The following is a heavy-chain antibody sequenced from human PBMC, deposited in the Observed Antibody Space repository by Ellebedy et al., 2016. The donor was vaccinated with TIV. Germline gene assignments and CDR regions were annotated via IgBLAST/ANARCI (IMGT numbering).Heavy chain of an antibody. CDR3: ASFRVGSWLTWFDY. J-gene: IGHJ4*02. D-gene: IGHD6-13*01. V-gene: IGHV4-39*01. CDR1: GGSISSSSYY. CDR2: IYYSGST. Sequence: SETLSLTCTVSGGSISSSSYYWGWIRQPPGKGLEWIGSIYYSGSTYYNPSLKSRVTISVDTSKNQFSLKLSSVTAADTAVYYCASFRVGSWLTWFDYWGQGTLVTVSS.